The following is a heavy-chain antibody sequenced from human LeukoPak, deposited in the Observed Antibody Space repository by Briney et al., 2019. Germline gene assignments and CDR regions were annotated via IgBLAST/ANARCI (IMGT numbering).Heavy chain of an antibody. CDR1: GFTFSNYA. Sequence: QPGRSLRLSCAASGFTFSNYAMHWARQAPGKGLEWVAFISHDRSNSCHADSVKGRFTISRDNSKNTLYLQMNSLTDEDTAVCYCARDLSGSYMSDYWGQGTLVTVSS. CDR3: ARDLSGSYMSDY. D-gene: IGHD3-10*01. CDR2: ISHDRSNS. J-gene: IGHJ4*02. V-gene: IGHV3-30-3*01.